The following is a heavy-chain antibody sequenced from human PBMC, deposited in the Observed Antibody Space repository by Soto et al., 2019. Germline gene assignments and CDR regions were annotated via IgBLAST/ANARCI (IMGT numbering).Heavy chain of an antibody. CDR2: MNPNSGNT. CDR1: GYTFASYD. V-gene: IGHV1-8*01. D-gene: IGHD2-8*01. CDR3: ARNLVPYYYYMDV. Sequence: GASVSVSCKASGYTFASYDINWVRQATGQGLERMGWMNPNSGNTGYAQKFQGRVTMTRNTSISTAYMELSSLRSEDTAVYYCARNLVPYYYYMDVWGKGTTVTVSS. J-gene: IGHJ6*03.